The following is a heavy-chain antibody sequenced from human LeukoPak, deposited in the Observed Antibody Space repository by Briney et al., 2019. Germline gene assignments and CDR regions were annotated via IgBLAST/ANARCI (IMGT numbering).Heavy chain of an antibody. CDR3: ARVVVVPAAIHRDAFDI. CDR1: GGTFSSYA. D-gene: IGHD2-2*02. Sequence: SVKVSCKASGGTFSSYAISWVRQAPGQGLEWMGGIIPIFGTANYAQKFQGGVTITADESTSTAYMELSSLGSEDTAVYYCARVVVVPAAIHRDAFDIWGQGTLVTVSS. J-gene: IGHJ3*02. V-gene: IGHV1-69*13. CDR2: IIPIFGTA.